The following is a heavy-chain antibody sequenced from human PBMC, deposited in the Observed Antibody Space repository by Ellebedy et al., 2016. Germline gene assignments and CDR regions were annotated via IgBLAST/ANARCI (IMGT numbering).Heavy chain of an antibody. CDR2: IIALLSTT. J-gene: IGHJ4*02. V-gene: IGHV1-69*13. CDR3: ATSLMVRGYYFDY. Sequence: SVKVSXXASGLTFNTYGVNWVRQAPGQGLEWMGGIIALLSTTHYAEKFQGRVSISADESTTTAYLEVSSLRFEDTAIYYCATSLMVRGYYFDYWGQGTLVTVSS. CDR1: GLTFNTYG. D-gene: IGHD3-10*01.